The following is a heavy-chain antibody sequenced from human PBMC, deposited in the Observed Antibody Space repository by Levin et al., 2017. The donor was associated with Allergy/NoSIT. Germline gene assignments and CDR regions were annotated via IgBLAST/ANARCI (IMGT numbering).Heavy chain of an antibody. V-gene: IGHV1-2*02. Sequence: ASVKVSCKASGSTFTDHYVHWVRQAPGQGLEWMGWINPDSGASNYAQNLQGRVTMTRDTSISTAYMELSRLRSDDTAVYYCATSPFYRYCSGGGCYSGGGEDAFDLWGQGTMVTVSS. J-gene: IGHJ3*01. CDR1: GSTFTDHY. CDR2: INPDSGAS. CDR3: ATSPFYRYCSGGGCYSGGGEDAFDL. D-gene: IGHD2-15*01.